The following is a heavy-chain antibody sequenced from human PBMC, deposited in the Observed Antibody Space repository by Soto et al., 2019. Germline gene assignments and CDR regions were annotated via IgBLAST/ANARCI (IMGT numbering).Heavy chain of an antibody. J-gene: IGHJ4*02. D-gene: IGHD3-22*01. V-gene: IGHV1-69*13. CDR1: GGTFSSYA. CDR2: IIPIFGTA. Sequence: EASVKVSCKASGGTFSSYAISWVRRAPGQGPEWMGGIIPIFGTANYAQKFQGRVTITADESTSTAYMELSSLRSEDTAVYYCARDLGSSGYPFDYWGQGTLVTVSS. CDR3: ARDLGSSGYPFDY.